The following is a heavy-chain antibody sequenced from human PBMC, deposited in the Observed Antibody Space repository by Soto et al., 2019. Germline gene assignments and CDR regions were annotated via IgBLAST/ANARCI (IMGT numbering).Heavy chain of an antibody. V-gene: IGHV5-10-1*01. D-gene: IGHD3-16*01. Sequence: GESLKISCEAFGYTFTNYWIAWLRQTPGKGLEWMGMVDPSDSFTKYSPSFQGHVTISADTSITTTYLQWSNLKASDTSIYYCATLGGTLIDWLDPWGEGTLVAVSS. CDR3: ATLGGTLIDWLDP. CDR2: VDPSDSFT. J-gene: IGHJ5*02. CDR1: GYTFTNYW.